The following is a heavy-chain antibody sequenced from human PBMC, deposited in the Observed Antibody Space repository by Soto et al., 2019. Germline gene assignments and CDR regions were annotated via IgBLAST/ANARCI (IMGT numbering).Heavy chain of an antibody. CDR2: IIPILGIE. V-gene: IGHV1-69*02. Sequence: QVQLMQSGAEVKKPGSSVKVSCKASGGTFSTYHINWVRQAPGQGLEWMGRIIPILGIENYAQKFQGRVAITADKSTSTTYMELSSLRSEDTAIYYCTSGRHCTTSRCYSYFDNWGQGILVTVSS. J-gene: IGHJ4*02. D-gene: IGHD2-8*01. CDR1: GGTFSTYH. CDR3: TSGRHCTTSRCYSYFDN.